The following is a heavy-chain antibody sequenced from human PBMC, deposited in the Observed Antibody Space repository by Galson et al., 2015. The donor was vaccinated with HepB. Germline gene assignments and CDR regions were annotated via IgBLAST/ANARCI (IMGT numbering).Heavy chain of an antibody. V-gene: IGHV3-30-3*01. CDR2: ISKNGTNT. Sequence: SLRLSCAASGFTFSTYTMYWVRQAPGKGLEWMSLISKNGTNTDYADSVKGRFIISRDNSENTLYLQMNSLRVEDTAVYYCARGRWYLEGYFDYWGQGSLVTVSS. CDR1: GFTFSTYT. CDR3: ARGRWYLEGYFDY. J-gene: IGHJ4*02. D-gene: IGHD2-15*01.